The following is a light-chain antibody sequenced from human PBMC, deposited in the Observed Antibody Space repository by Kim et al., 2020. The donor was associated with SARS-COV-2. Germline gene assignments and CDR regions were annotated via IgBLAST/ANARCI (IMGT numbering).Light chain of an antibody. CDR2: DVT. CDR1: SSDVGAYNF. CDR3: YSYAGSHTFV. Sequence: QSALTQPRSVSGSPGQSVTISCTGTSSDVGAYNFVSWYQQHPGKDPKLMIYDVTARPSGVPDRFSGSKSGNTASLTISGLQTDDEADYYCYSYAGSHTFVFGGGTQLTVL. J-gene: IGLJ3*02. V-gene: IGLV2-11*01.